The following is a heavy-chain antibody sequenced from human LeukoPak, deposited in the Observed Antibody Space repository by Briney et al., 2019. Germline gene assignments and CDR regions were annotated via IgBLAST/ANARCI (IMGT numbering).Heavy chain of an antibody. V-gene: IGHV4-30-2*01. Sequence: SETLSLTCAVSGGSISSGGYSCSWIRQPPGKGLEWIVYIYHSGSTYYNPSLKSRVTISVDRSKNQFSLKLSSVTAADTAVYYCASVGDNWNYHFDYWGQGTLVTVSS. CDR2: IYHSGST. D-gene: IGHD1-7*01. CDR1: GGSISSGGYS. CDR3: ASVGDNWNYHFDY. J-gene: IGHJ4*02.